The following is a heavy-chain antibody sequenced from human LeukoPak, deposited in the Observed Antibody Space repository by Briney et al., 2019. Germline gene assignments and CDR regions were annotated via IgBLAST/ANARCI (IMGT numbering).Heavy chain of an antibody. J-gene: IGHJ6*02. V-gene: IGHV1-46*01. D-gene: IGHD5-24*01. Sequence: ASVKVSCKASAYTFTSYYMHWVRQAPGQGLEWMGIINPSGGSTSYAQKFQGRVTMTRDTSTSTVYMELSSLRSEDTAVYYCARVSKTRLSRDLYGMDVWGQGTTVTVSS. CDR3: ARVSKTRLSRDLYGMDV. CDR1: AYTFTSYY. CDR2: INPSGGST.